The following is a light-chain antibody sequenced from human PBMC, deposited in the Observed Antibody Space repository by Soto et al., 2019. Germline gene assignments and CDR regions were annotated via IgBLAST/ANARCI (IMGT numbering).Light chain of an antibody. CDR1: QSVSSN. J-gene: IGKJ5*01. CDR2: GAS. CDR3: QQFNNYPRT. Sequence: EIVMTQSPATLSVSPGERATLSCRASQSVSSNLAWFQQKPGQAPRLLIYGASTRDTGIPARFSGSGSGTEFTLTISSLQPEDFATYYCQQFNNYPRTFGQGTRL. V-gene: IGKV3-15*01.